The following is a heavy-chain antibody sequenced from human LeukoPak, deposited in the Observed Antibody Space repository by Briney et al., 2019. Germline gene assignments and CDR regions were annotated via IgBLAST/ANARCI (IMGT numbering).Heavy chain of an antibody. CDR3: ARRYCSSTSCFYYYYYGMDV. Sequence: GASVKVSCKASGYTFTGYYMHWVRQAPGQGLEWMGWINPNSGGTNYAQKFQGRVTMTRDTSISTAYMELSRLRSDDTAVYYCARRYCSSTSCFYYYYYGMDVWGQGTTVTVSS. D-gene: IGHD2-2*01. V-gene: IGHV1-2*02. CDR2: INPNSGGT. J-gene: IGHJ6*02. CDR1: GYTFTGYY.